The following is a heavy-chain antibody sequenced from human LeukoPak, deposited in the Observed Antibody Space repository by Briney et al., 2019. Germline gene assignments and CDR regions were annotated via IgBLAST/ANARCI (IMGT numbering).Heavy chain of an antibody. CDR2: ISAYNGSP. CDR3: AREGGKFGSGSYYMYYYGMDV. D-gene: IGHD3-10*01. J-gene: IGHJ6*02. Sequence: ASVKVSCKASGYTFTSYGISWVRQAPGQGLEWMGWISAYNGSPNYAHKLKGRVTITTDTSTSTAYMELRSLRSDDTAVYYCAREGGKFGSGSYYMYYYGMDVWGQGTTVTVPS. CDR1: GYTFTSYG. V-gene: IGHV1-18*01.